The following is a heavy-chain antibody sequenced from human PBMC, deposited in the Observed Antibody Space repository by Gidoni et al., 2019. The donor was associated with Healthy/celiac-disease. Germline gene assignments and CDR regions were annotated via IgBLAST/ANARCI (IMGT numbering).Heavy chain of an antibody. CDR1: GFTFSSYA. CDR3: ARAIKWELRTYFDY. Sequence: QVQLVASGGGVVQPGRSLRLSCAASGFTFSSYAMHWVRQAPGKGLEWVAVISYDGSNKYYADSVKGRFTISRDNSKNTLYLQMNSLRAEDTAVYYCARAIKWELRTYFDYWGQGTLVTVSS. D-gene: IGHD1-26*01. J-gene: IGHJ4*02. CDR2: ISYDGSNK. V-gene: IGHV3-30-3*01.